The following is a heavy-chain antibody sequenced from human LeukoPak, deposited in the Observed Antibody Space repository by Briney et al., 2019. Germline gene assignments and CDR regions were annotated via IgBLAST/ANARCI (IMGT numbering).Heavy chain of an antibody. D-gene: IGHD3-10*01. CDR2: IYHSGST. Sequence: SETLSLTCTVSGDSISSTYYWGCSRHPPGKRLGWIGSIYHSGSTYYNPSLKSRVTISVDTTKNQSSLQLTSVTAADTAVYYSARDRGVRGIMDYWGQGILVTVSS. CDR3: ARDRGVRGIMDY. CDR1: GDSISSTYY. V-gene: IGHV4-38-2*02. J-gene: IGHJ4*02.